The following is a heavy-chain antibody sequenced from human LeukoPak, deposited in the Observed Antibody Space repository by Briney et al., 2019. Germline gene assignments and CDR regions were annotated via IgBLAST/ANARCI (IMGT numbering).Heavy chain of an antibody. CDR1: GFKFSIYG. D-gene: IGHD6-13*01. Sequence: LSGRSLRLFCAASGFKFSIYGMHWVRQAPGKGLDWVAVIWFAGSYIYYGDSVRGRFTISRDNPKNTLYLQMNSLRAEDTAIYYCAKVVQYTASTGTGLDYWGQGTLVTVSS. J-gene: IGHJ4*02. V-gene: IGHV3-33*06. CDR3: AKVVQYTASTGTGLDY. CDR2: IWFAGSYI.